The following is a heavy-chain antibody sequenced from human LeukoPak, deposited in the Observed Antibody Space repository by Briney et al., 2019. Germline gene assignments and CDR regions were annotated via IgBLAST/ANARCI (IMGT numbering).Heavy chain of an antibody. CDR3: ATRFSRSPEPAATAHAFDI. D-gene: IGHD2-2*01. Sequence: ASVKVSCKVSGYTLTELSMHWVRQAPGKGHEWMGGFDPEDGETIYAQKFQGRVTMTEDTSTDTAYMELSSLRSEDTAVYYCATRFSRSPEPAATAHAFDIWGQGTMVTVSS. CDR1: GYTLTELS. V-gene: IGHV1-24*01. J-gene: IGHJ3*02. CDR2: FDPEDGET.